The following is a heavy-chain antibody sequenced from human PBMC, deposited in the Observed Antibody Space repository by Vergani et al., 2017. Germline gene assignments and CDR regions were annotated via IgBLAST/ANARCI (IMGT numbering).Heavy chain of an antibody. D-gene: IGHD3-3*01. J-gene: IGHJ4*02. CDR2: MNPNSGNT. CDR3: ARGLVAGVVIIPVVGRRYYFDY. Sequence: QVQLVQSGAEVKKPGASVKVSCKASGYTFTSYDINWVRQATGQGLEWMGWMNPNSGNTGYAQKFQGRVTMTRNPSISTGYLELSSLRSEDTAVYYCARGLVAGVVIIPVVGRRYYFDYWGQGTLVTVSS. V-gene: IGHV1-8*01. CDR1: GYTFTSYD.